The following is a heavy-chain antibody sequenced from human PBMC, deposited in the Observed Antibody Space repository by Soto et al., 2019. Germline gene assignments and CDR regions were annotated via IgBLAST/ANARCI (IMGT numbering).Heavy chain of an antibody. CDR3: ARPKYGDYAHNYYYYYGMDV. D-gene: IGHD4-17*01. J-gene: IGHJ6*02. CDR1: GGTFSSYA. Sequence: SVKVSCKASGGTFSSYAISWVRQAPGQGLEWMGGIIPIFGTANYAQKFQGRVTITADESTSTAYMELSSLRSEDTAVYYCARPKYGDYAHNYYYYYGMDVWGQGTTVTVSS. CDR2: IIPIFGTA. V-gene: IGHV1-69*13.